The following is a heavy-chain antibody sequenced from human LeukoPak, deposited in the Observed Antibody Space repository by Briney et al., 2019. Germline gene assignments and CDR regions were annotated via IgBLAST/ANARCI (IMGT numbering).Heavy chain of an antibody. CDR3: ARSAGITGIRAWFDP. CDR1: GGSTSSYY. J-gene: IGHJ5*02. CDR2: IYYSGST. V-gene: IGHV4-59*08. D-gene: IGHD1-20*01. Sequence: KPSETLSLTCTVPGGSTSSYYWSWIRQPPGKGLEWIGYIYYSGSTNYNPSLKSRVTISVDTSKNQFSLKLSSVTAADTAVYYCARSAGITGIRAWFDPWGQGTLVTVSS.